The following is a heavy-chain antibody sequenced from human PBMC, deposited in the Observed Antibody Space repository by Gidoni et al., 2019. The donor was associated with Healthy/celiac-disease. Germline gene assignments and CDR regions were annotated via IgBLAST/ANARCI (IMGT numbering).Heavy chain of an antibody. CDR3: AKVGGSYENWYFDL. D-gene: IGHD1-26*01. Sequence: EVQLVESGGGLVQPGRSLRLYCAASGFTFHDYAMHWLRQAPGKGLEWVSGISWNRGIIGQADSVKGRVTISRDNAKNSLYLQMNSLRAEDTALYYCAKVGGSYENWYFDLWGRGTLVTVSS. CDR2: ISWNRGII. J-gene: IGHJ2*01. CDR1: GFTFHDYA. V-gene: IGHV3-9*01.